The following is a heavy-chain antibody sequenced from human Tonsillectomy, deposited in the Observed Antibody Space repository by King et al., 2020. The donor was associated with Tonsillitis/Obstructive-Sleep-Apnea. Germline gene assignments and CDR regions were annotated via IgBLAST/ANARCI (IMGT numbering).Heavy chain of an antibody. D-gene: IGHD6-13*01. J-gene: IGHJ4*02. CDR1: GYTFTSYA. CDR2: INAGNGNT. Sequence: VQLVQSGAEVKKPGASVKVSCKASGYTFTSYAMHWVRQAPGQRLEWLGWINAGNGNTKYSQKFQGRVTITRDTSASTADMVLSSLRSEDTAVYYCARATAAGKLPPFDYWGQGTLVTVSS. V-gene: IGHV1-3*01. CDR3: ARATAAGKLPPFDY.